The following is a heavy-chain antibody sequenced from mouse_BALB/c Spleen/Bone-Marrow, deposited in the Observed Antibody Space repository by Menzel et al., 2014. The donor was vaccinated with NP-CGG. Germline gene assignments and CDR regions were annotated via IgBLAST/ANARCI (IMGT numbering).Heavy chain of an antibody. Sequence: VQLQQSGAELVKPGASVKLSCKASGYTFTSYYMYWVKQRPGRGLEWIGEINPSNGGTNFNEKFKSKATLTVDKSSSTAYMQLSSLTSEDSAVYHCTRGGDSPFAYWGQGTLVTVSA. CDR3: TRGGDSPFAY. CDR2: INPSNGGT. CDR1: GYTFTSYY. V-gene: IGHV1S81*02. D-gene: IGHD2-13*01. J-gene: IGHJ3*01.